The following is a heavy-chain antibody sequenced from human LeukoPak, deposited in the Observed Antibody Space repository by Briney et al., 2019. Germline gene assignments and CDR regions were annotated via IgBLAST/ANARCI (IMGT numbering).Heavy chain of an antibody. Sequence: ASVKVSCKASGYTFTSYGISWVRQAPGQGLEWVGLISAYNGNTNYAQKLQGRVTMTTDTSTSTAYMELSSLRSDDTAVYYCARGPRWENLGYCSSTNCYVLDYWGQGALVTVSS. CDR2: ISAYNGNT. D-gene: IGHD2-2*01. V-gene: IGHV1-18*01. J-gene: IGHJ4*02. CDR1: GYTFTSYG. CDR3: ARGPRWENLGYCSSTNCYVLDY.